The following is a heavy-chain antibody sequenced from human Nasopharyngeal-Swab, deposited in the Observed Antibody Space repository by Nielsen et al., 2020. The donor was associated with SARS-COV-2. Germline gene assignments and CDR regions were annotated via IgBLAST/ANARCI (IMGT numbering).Heavy chain of an antibody. D-gene: IGHD3-10*01. V-gene: IGHV3-21*01. CDR3: ARSLCAEVLAVEHF. Sequence: VRQAPGKGLEWVSSISSTSRYIFHADSVRGRFTNSRDNAKKSVFLQMDRLRVEYTAVYYCARSLCAEVLAVEHFWGQGTPVTVSS. J-gene: IGHJ4*02. CDR2: ISSTSRYI.